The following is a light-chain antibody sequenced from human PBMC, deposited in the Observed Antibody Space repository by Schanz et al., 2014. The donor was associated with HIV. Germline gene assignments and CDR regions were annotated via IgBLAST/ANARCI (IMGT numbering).Light chain of an antibody. J-gene: IGLJ1*01. CDR2: EVS. V-gene: IGLV2-14*02. Sequence: QSALTQPASVSGSLGQSITISCTGTSSDVGSYNLVSWYQQHPGKAPKVMIFEVSKRPSGVSNRFSGSKSGNTASLTISGLQAEDEADYYCSSYSSESSPYVFGTGTKLTVL. CDR1: SSDVGSYNL. CDR3: SSYSSESSPYV.